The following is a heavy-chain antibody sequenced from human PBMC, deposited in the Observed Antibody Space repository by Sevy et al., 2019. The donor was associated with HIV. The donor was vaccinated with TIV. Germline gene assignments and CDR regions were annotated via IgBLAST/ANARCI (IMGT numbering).Heavy chain of an antibody. CDR1: GFTFSSYE. V-gene: IGHV3-48*03. D-gene: IGHD4-17*01. CDR2: ISNSGSTI. CDR3: ARDLPHSATTVPHFDY. J-gene: IGHJ4*02. Sequence: GGSLRLSCTASGFTFSSYEMNWVRQAPGKGLEWVSYISNSGSTIHYSDSVKGRFTISRDNAKNSLYLQMNSLRAEDTAIYYCARDLPHSATTVPHFDYWGRGTLVTVSS.